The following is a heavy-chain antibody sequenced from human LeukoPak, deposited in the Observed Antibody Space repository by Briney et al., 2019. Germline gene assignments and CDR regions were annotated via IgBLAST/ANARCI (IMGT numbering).Heavy chain of an antibody. V-gene: IGHV3-11*01. CDR3: ATDGAGFDP. CDR2: INIGGTNT. CDR1: GFTFNDYY. J-gene: IGHJ5*02. Sequence: PGGSLRLSCAASGFTFNDYYMSWIRQAPGKGLEWLSYINIGGTNTHYADSVNGRFTISRDNAKKSLYLEMNSLRAEDTAVYYCATDGAGFDPWGQGVLVTVSS.